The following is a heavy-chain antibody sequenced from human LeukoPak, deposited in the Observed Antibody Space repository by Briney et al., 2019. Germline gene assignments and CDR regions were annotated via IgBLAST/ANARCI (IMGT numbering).Heavy chain of an antibody. V-gene: IGHV3-21*01. CDR2: ISSSSSYI. CDR1: GFTFSSYS. D-gene: IGHD2-15*01. CDR3: ARDVSEYPYPEVTLDY. Sequence: GGSLRLSCAASGFTFSSYSMNWVRQAPGKGLEWVSSISSSSSYIYYADSVKGRFTISRDNAKNSLFLQMSSLRAEDTAVYYCARDVSEYPYPEVTLDYWGQGTLVTVSS. J-gene: IGHJ4*02.